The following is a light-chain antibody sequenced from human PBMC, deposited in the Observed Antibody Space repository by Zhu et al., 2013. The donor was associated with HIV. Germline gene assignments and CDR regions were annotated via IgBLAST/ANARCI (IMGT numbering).Light chain of an antibody. Sequence: DIQMTQSPSSLSASVGDRVTITCRASQDIRNHLGWYQQKPGKAPRRLIYLASTLQSGVPSRFSGSGSGTEFTLTISSLQPDDFATYFCQQYNSFLPTFGGGTKVEIK. CDR3: QQYNSFLPT. V-gene: IGKV1-17*01. J-gene: IGKJ4*01. CDR1: QDIRNH. CDR2: LAS.